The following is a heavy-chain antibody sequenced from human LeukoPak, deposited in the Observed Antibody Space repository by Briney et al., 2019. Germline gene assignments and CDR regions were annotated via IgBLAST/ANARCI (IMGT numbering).Heavy chain of an antibody. CDR2: MNPNSGNT. V-gene: IGHV1-8*01. CDR3: ARGTWGEIAGRKSFEF. CDR1: EYTFTSYD. Sequence: ASVKVSCKASEYTFTSYDINWVRQATGQGLEWMGWMNPNSGNTGYAQKFQGRVTMTRVTSISTAYMELNNLTSEDTAVYYCARGTWGEIAGRKSFEFWGQGSLVTVSS. J-gene: IGHJ4*02. D-gene: IGHD6-6*01.